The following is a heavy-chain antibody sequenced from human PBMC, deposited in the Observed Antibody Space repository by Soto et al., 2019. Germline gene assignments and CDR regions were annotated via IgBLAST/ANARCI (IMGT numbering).Heavy chain of an antibody. CDR1: GFTFSSYE. V-gene: IGHV3-13*04. CDR2: IGTAGDT. Sequence: EVQLVESGGGLVQPGGSLRLSCAASGFTFSSYEMHWVRQATGKGLEWVSAIGTAGDTYYPGSVKGRFTISRENAKNSSYLQMNSLRAGDTAVYYCARGYSYGLGDYWGQGTLVTVSS. J-gene: IGHJ4*02. D-gene: IGHD5-18*01. CDR3: ARGYSYGLGDY.